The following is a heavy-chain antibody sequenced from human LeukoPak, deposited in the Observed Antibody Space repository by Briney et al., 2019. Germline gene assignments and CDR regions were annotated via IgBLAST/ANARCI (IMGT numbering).Heavy chain of an antibody. CDR3: VNLGYSD. Sequence: PGGSLRLSSAASGFTFSSYAMSWVRQAPGQGLEWVSAISAGGGSTYYADSVKGRFTISRDNSKNTLYLQMNSLRVEDTAVYYCVNLGYSDGGQGTLVTVSS. V-gene: IGHV3-23*01. D-gene: IGHD5-12*01. CDR1: GFTFSSYA. CDR2: ISAGGGST. J-gene: IGHJ4*02.